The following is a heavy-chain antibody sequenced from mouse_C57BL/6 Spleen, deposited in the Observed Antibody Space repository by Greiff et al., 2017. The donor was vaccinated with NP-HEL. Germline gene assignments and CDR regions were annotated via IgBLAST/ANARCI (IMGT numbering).Heavy chain of an antibody. D-gene: IGHD2-4*01. J-gene: IGHJ3*01. V-gene: IGHV5-9*01. CDR2: ISGGGGNT. CDR3: ARHSYEYDGGAWFAY. CDR1: GFTFSSYT. Sequence: EVKLMESGGGLVKPGGSLKLSCAASGFTFSSYTMSWVRQTPEKRLEWVATISGGGGNTYYPDSVKGRFTLSRDNAKNTLYLQMSSLRSEDTALYYCARHSYEYDGGAWFAYWGQGTLVTVCA.